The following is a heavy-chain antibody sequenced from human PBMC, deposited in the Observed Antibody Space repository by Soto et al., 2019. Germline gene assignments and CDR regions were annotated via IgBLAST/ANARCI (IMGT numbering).Heavy chain of an antibody. V-gene: IGHV1-2*02. CDR2: INPKSGGT. CDR3: ARGGTFAYDTSGYSVY. D-gene: IGHD3-22*01. Sequence: ASVKVSCKTSGYTFSAYYMHWVRQAPGQGLEWMGWINPKSGGTLYAQKFQGRVTMTRDTSSSTAYKELSRLRSDDPAVYYCARGGTFAYDTSGYSVYWGQGTLVTVSS. CDR1: GYTFSAYY. J-gene: IGHJ4*02.